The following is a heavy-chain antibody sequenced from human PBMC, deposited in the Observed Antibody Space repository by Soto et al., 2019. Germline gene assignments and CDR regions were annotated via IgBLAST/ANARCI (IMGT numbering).Heavy chain of an antibody. CDR2: ISSSSSYI. CDR3: AREGTHCSGGSCYYYYYGMDV. Sequence: GGSLRLSCAASGFIFSSYSMNWVRQAPGKGLEWVSSISSSSSYIYYADSVKGRITISRDNAKNSLYLQMNSLRAEDTVVYYCAREGTHCSGGSCYYYYYGMDVWGQGTTVTVSS. V-gene: IGHV3-21*01. CDR1: GFIFSSYS. J-gene: IGHJ6*02. D-gene: IGHD2-15*01.